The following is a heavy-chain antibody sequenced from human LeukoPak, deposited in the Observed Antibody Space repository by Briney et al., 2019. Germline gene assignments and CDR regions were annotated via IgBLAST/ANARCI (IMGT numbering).Heavy chain of an antibody. CDR2: ISAYTSIT. D-gene: IGHD1-1*01. Sequence: ASVKVSCKASGYTFSTYGISWVRQAPGQGLEWMGWISAYTSITNPAQSLQGRVTMTADTSTSTAYMELSSLRSDDTAIYYCARDARGTLGYFDSWGQGTLVTVSS. CDR3: ARDARGTLGYFDS. J-gene: IGHJ4*02. CDR1: GYTFSTYG. V-gene: IGHV1-18*01.